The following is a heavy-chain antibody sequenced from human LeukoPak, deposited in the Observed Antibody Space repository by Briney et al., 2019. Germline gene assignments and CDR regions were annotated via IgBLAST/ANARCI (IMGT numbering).Heavy chain of an antibody. CDR1: GGTFSSYS. CDR2: IIPIFGTA. D-gene: IGHD3-22*01. V-gene: IGHV1-69*13. Sequence: SVKVSCKASGGTFSSYSISWVRQAPGQGLEWMGGIIPIFGTANYAQKFQGRVTITADESTSTAYMELSSLRSEDTAVYYCARDRGTMIVNNWFDPWGQGTLVTVSS. CDR3: ARDRGTMIVNNWFDP. J-gene: IGHJ5*02.